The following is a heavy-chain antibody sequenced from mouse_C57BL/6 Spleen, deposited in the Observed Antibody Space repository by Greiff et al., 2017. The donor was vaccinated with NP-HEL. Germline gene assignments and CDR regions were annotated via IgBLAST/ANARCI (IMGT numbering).Heavy chain of an antibody. CDR2: IDPSDSYT. J-gene: IGHJ3*01. V-gene: IGHV1-59*01. CDR1: GYTFTSYW. D-gene: IGHD4-1*01. Sequence: VQLQQPGAELVRPGTSVKLSCKASGYTFTSYWMHWVKQRPGQGLEWIGVIDPSDSYTNYNQKFKGKATLTVDTSSSTAYMQLSSLTSEDSAVYYCARSLSAPPTGTSWFAYWGQGTLVTVSA. CDR3: ARSLSAPPTGTSWFAY.